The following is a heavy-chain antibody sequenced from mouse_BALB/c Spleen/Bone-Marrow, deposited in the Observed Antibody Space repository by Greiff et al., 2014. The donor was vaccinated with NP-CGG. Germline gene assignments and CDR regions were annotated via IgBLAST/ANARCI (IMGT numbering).Heavy chain of an antibody. CDR1: GYTFTSYW. J-gene: IGHJ4*01. D-gene: IGHD3-1*01. Sequence: LQESGSELVRPEASVKLSCKASGYTFTSYWMHWVKQRPGQGLEWLGNIYPGTGSINYDEKFKSKATLTVDTSSSTAYMQLSSLTSEDSAVYYCTRSGYVMDYWGQGTSVTVSS. V-gene: IGHV1S22*01. CDR3: TRSGYVMDY. CDR2: IYPGTGSI.